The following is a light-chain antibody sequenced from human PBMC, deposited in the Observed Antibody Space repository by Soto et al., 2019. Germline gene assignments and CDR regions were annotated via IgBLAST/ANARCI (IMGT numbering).Light chain of an antibody. V-gene: IGKV3-11*01. CDR2: DAS. CDR1: QSVSSY. Sequence: EIVLTQSPGTLSLSPGERATLSCRASQSVSSYLAWYQQKPGQAPRLLIYDASNRATGIPARFSGSGSGTDFTLTISSLEPKDFAIYYCQQRSSWPGTFGQGTKVDIK. CDR3: QQRSSWPGT. J-gene: IGKJ1*01.